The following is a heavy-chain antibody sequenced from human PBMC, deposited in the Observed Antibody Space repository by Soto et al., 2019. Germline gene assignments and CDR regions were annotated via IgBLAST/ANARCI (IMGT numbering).Heavy chain of an antibody. D-gene: IGHD2-15*01. CDR3: ARDSTFVY. V-gene: IGHV1-8*02. CDR1: GYTFTGYY. CDR2: MNPNSGDT. J-gene: IGHJ4*02. Sequence: ASVKVSCKASGYTFTGYYMHWVRQATGQGLEWMGWMNPNSGDTGYAQKFQGRVTMTRNTSISTAYMELSSLGFDDTAVYYCARDSTFVYWGQGTLVTVSS.